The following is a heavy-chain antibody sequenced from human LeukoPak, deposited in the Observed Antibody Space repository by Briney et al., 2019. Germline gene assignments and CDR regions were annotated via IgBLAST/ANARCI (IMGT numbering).Heavy chain of an antibody. D-gene: IGHD3-3*01. CDR3: ARDSRFLEWISPGTFYYGMDV. CDR1: GFTFSSYG. Sequence: GGSLRLSCAASGFTFSSYGMHWVRKAPGKGLEWVAVIWYDGSNKYYADSVKGGFTISRDNSKNTLYLQMNSLRAEDTAVYYCARDSRFLEWISPGTFYYGMDVWGQGTTVTVSS. V-gene: IGHV3-33*01. J-gene: IGHJ6*02. CDR2: IWYDGSNK.